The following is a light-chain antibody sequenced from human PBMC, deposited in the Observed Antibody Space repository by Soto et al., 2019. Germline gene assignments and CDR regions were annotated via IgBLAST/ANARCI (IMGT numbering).Light chain of an antibody. J-gene: IGKJ4*01. CDR2: DAS. V-gene: IGKV3-11*01. CDR1: QSIDIY. CDR3: QQRKFWLS. Sequence: TVLTQSPATLSLSPGERATLSCRASQSIDIYLAWYQLRPGQAPRLLIYDASNRPPGIPARFSGSGSGTDFTLTILSLEPEDFAIYYCQQRKFWLSFGGGTKVEIK.